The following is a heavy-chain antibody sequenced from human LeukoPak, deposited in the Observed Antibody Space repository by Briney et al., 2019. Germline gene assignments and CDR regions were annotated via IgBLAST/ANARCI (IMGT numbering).Heavy chain of an antibody. CDR3: AREPTSGREPTSGRPLDY. Sequence: PSETLSLTCTVSGGSLSGYFWSWVRQPAGKGLEWSGRIYSSGSNNYNPSLKRRVTMSLDTSKNHLSLNLSSVTAADTAVYYCAREPTSGREPTSGRPLDYWGQGTLVTVSS. D-gene: IGHD5-12*01. J-gene: IGHJ4*02. CDR1: GGSLSGYF. CDR2: IYSSGSN. V-gene: IGHV4-4*07.